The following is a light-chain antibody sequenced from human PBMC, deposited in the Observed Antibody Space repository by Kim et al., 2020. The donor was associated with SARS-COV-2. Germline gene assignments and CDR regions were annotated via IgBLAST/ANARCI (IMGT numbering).Light chain of an antibody. V-gene: IGKV1-5*03. J-gene: IGKJ4*01. CDR3: QQYNSWSPLT. Sequence: DIQMTQSPSTLSASIGDRVTIACRGSQNINNWLAWYQQKPGEAPKLLIYKASTLESGVPSRFSASGSGTEFTLTISSLQPDDFATYYCQQYNSWSPLTFGGGTKVDIK. CDR1: QNINNW. CDR2: KAS.